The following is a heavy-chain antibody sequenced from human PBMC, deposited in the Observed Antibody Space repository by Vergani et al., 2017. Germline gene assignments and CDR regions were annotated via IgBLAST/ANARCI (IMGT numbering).Heavy chain of an antibody. V-gene: IGHV7-4-1*01. CDR2: INPTTGNP. Sequence: QEQLVQSGSALKKPGASVKVSCKASGYSFNNYAIHWVRQAPGQGLEWMGWINPTTGNPTYARAFTGRFVFSLDTSISTAYLQIGSLKAEDTAVYYCTYPRGYSYGPFDYWGQGTLVTVSS. D-gene: IGHD5-18*01. CDR1: GYSFNNYA. J-gene: IGHJ4*02. CDR3: TYPRGYSYGPFDY.